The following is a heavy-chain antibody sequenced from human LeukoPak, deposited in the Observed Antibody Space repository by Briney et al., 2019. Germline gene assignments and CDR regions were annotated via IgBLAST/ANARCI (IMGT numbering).Heavy chain of an antibody. CDR2: IYPDDSDT. Sequence: GESLKISCKGSGYSFTSYWIGWVRQMPGKGLEWMGIIYPDDSDTRYSPSFQGQVTIPADKSISTAYLQWSSLKASDTAMYYCARHALAPRIAVAVSFDYWGQGTLVTVSS. V-gene: IGHV5-51*01. CDR3: ARHALAPRIAVAVSFDY. CDR1: GYSFTSYW. D-gene: IGHD6-19*01. J-gene: IGHJ4*02.